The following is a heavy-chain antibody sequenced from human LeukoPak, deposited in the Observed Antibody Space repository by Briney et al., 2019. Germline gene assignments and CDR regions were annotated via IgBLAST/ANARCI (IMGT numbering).Heavy chain of an antibody. CDR2: ISPNSGGT. D-gene: IGHD5-12*01. CDR3: ARVVGYDLFDY. Sequence: ASVRVSCKASGYSFSVHYMHWGRQAPGQGPEWMGWISPNSGGTNYAQKFQGRVTMTGDTSISTAYMELSSLRSDDTAVYYCARVVGYDLFDYWGQGTLVTVSS. CDR1: GYSFSVHY. J-gene: IGHJ4*02. V-gene: IGHV1-2*02.